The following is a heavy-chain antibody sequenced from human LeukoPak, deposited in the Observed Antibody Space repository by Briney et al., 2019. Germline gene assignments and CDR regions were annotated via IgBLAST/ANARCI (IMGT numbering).Heavy chain of an antibody. J-gene: IGHJ3*02. CDR1: GDSVSSSSAA. CDR2: TYYRSKWYN. V-gene: IGHV6-1*01. D-gene: IGHD6-19*01. Sequence: SQTLSLTCAISGDSVSSSSAAWNWIRQSPSRGLEWLGRTYYRSKWYNDYAVSVKSRLIISPDTSKNQFSLKLSSVTAADTAVYYCARDLAVAGRGGDAFDIWGQGTMVTVSS. CDR3: ARDLAVAGRGGDAFDI.